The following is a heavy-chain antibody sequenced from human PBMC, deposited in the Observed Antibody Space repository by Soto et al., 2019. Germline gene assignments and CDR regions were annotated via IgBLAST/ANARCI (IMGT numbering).Heavy chain of an antibody. V-gene: IGHV4-59*01. Sequence: QVQLQESGPGLVKPSETLSLTCTVSGGSISSYYWSWIRQPPGKGLEWIGYIYYSGSTNYNPSLKSRVTISVDTSKNQFSLKLSSVTAADTAVYYCARGSYYYDSSTGNAFDIWGQGTMVTVSS. D-gene: IGHD3-22*01. CDR3: ARGSYYYDSSTGNAFDI. CDR1: GGSISSYY. CDR2: IYYSGST. J-gene: IGHJ3*02.